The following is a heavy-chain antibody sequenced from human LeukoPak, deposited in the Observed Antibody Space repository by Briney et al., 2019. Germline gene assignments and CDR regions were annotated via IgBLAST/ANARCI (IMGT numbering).Heavy chain of an antibody. J-gene: IGHJ3*02. CDR1: GYTFTSYY. CDR3: ARAGGRYCSGGSCPDAFDI. D-gene: IGHD2-15*01. V-gene: IGHV1-46*01. CDR2: INPSGGST. Sequence: ASVKVSCKASGYTFTSYYMHWVRQAPGQGLGWMGIINPSGGSTSYAQKFQGRVTMTRDMSTSTVYMELSSLRSEDTAVYYCARAGGRYCSGGSCPDAFDIWGQGTMVTVSS.